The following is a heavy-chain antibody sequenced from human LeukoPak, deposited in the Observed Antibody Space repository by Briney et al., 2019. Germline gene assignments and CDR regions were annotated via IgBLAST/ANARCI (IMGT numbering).Heavy chain of an antibody. D-gene: IGHD2/OR15-2a*01. CDR3: AKERTQTTSFDY. J-gene: IGHJ4*02. Sequence: GGSLRLSCAAPGFTFSSYEMNWVRQAPGKGLEWVSYISSSGSTTYYADSVRGRFSISRDNSKNTLYLQMNSLRAEDTAVYYCAKERTQTTSFDYWGQGTLVTVSS. CDR2: ISSSGSTT. CDR1: GFTFSSYE. V-gene: IGHV3-48*03.